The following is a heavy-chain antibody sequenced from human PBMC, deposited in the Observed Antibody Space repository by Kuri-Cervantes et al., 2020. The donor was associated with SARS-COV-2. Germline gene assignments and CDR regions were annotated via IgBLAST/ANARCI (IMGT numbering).Heavy chain of an antibody. J-gene: IGHJ4*02. V-gene: IGHV3-11*01. Sequence: GESLKISCAASGFTFSDYYMSWIRQAPGKGLEWVSYISSSGSTIYYADSVKGRFTISRDNAKNSLYLQMNSLRAADTAVYYCARGTGSYYDFWSGSNFDYWGQGTLVTVSS. CDR3: ARGTGSYYDFWSGSNFDY. CDR2: ISSSGSTI. CDR1: GFTFSDYY. D-gene: IGHD3-3*01.